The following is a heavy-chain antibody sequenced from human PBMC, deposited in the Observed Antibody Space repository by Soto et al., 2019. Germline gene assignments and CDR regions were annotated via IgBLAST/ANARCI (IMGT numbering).Heavy chain of an antibody. CDR3: ARDHGGGGLTLES. CDR1: GFTFSDYY. CDR2: ISNSGKIR. J-gene: IGHJ4*02. V-gene: IGHV3-11*01. D-gene: IGHD3-16*01. Sequence: QVHLEESGGGLVKPGGSLRLSCIASGFTFSDYYMSWIRQAPGKGLEWVADISNSGKIRHHADSVEGRFTISRDNARDSLYLQMNSLRPEDSAIYYCARDHGGGGLTLESWGQETLVTVSS.